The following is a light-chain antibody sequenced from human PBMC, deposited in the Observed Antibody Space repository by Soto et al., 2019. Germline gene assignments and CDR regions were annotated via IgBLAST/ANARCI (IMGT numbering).Light chain of an antibody. J-gene: IGKJ5*01. Sequence: EIVLTQSPATLSLSPGERATLSCRASQSVSSYLAGYQQKPGQAPRLLIYDASNRATGIPARFSGSGSGTDLTLTISSLEPEDFAVYYCQQRRRWPITFGHGTLLEIK. V-gene: IGKV3-11*01. CDR2: DAS. CDR3: QQRRRWPIT. CDR1: QSVSSY.